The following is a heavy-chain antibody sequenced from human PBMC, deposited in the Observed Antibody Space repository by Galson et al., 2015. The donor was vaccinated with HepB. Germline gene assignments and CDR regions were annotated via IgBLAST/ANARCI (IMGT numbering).Heavy chain of an antibody. CDR2: IWYDGSNK. CDR1: GFTFSSYG. J-gene: IGHJ5*02. D-gene: IGHD6-13*01. Sequence: SLRLSCAASGFTFSSYGMHWVRQAPGKGLEWVAVIWYDGSNKYYADSVKGRFTISRDNSKNTLYLQMNSLRAEDTAVYYCARDINWAAADNWFDPWGQGTLVTVSS. CDR3: ARDINWAAADNWFDP. V-gene: IGHV3-33*01.